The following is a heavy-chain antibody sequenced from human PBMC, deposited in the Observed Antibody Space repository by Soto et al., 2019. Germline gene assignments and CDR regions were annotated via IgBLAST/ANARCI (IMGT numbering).Heavy chain of an antibody. CDR1: GYTFGHFY. Sequence: ASVKVSCKASGYTFGHFYITWVRQAPGQGLEWMGAISPHNRNTNYAEKFRGRVTMTTDTSTTTAYMELRSLRSDDTAVYYCARDEGGYDILTGYFKAHHFDQWGQGALVTVSS. J-gene: IGHJ4*02. D-gene: IGHD3-9*01. CDR3: ARDEGGYDILTGYFKAHHFDQ. CDR2: ISPHNRNT. V-gene: IGHV1-18*01.